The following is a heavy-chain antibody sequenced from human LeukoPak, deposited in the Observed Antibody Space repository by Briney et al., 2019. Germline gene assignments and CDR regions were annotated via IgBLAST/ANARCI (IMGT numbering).Heavy chain of an antibody. CDR3: ARSRSNCSSGGWFDP. CDR2: ISGSGGGT. J-gene: IGHJ5*02. V-gene: IGHV3-23*01. D-gene: IGHD2-15*01. Sequence: GGSLRLSCAASGFTFSSYAMSWVRQAPGKGVEWVSAISGSGGGTYYADSVKGRFTISRDNAKNSPYLQMNSLRAEDTAVYYCARSRSNCSSGGWFDPWGQGTLVTVSS. CDR1: GFTFSSYA.